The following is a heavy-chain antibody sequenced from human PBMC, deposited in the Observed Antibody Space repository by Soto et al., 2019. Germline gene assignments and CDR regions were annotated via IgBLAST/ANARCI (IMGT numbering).Heavy chain of an antibody. CDR2: ISFDGSNK. CDR3: AKDPGYCSGGNCYYFDD. CDR1: GFTFSNYG. V-gene: IGHV3-30*18. D-gene: IGHD2-15*01. J-gene: IGHJ4*02. Sequence: GGSLRLSCAASGFTFSNYGMHWVRQAPGKGLEWVAVISFDGSNKYYADSVKGRFTISRDNSKNTLYLQMNSLRPEDTAVYYCAKDPGYCSGGNCYYFDDWGQGTLVTVSS.